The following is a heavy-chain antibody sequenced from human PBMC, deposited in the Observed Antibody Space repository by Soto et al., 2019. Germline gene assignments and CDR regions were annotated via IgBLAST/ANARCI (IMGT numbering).Heavy chain of an antibody. J-gene: IGHJ3*02. CDR2: MNPNSGNT. CDR1: GYTFTSYD. V-gene: IGHV1-8*01. D-gene: IGHD6-13*01. CDR3: ARGSGIAAGNAFDI. Sequence: QVQLVQSGAEVKKPGASVKVSCKASGYTFTSYDINWARQATGQGLEWMGWMNPNSGNTGYAQKFQGRVTMTRNTSISTAYRELSSMRAEDTAVYYCARGSGIAAGNAFDIWGQGTMVTVSS.